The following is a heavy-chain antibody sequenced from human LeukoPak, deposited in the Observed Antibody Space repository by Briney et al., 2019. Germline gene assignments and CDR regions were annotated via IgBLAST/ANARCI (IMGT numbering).Heavy chain of an antibody. Sequence: PSQTLSLTCAVSGGSISNGGYSWSWIRQPPGKGLEWIGYIYHSGSTYYNPSLKSRVTISVDRSKNQFSLKLSSVTAADTAVYYCARSSGYSSGRLDYWGQGTLVTVSS. CDR1: GGSISNGGYS. CDR3: ARSSGYSSGRLDY. V-gene: IGHV4-30-2*01. D-gene: IGHD6-19*01. J-gene: IGHJ4*02. CDR2: IYHSGST.